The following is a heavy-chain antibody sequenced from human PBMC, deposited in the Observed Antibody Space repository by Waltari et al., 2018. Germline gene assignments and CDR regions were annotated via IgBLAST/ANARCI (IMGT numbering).Heavy chain of an antibody. CDR1: GGSFRGYY. V-gene: IGHV4-34*01. J-gene: IGHJ4*02. CDR2: LNHSGST. CDR3: ARVRSSSFDY. D-gene: IGHD6-13*01. Sequence: QVQLQQWGAGLLKPSETLSLTCAVYGGSFRGYYWSWIRQPPGKGLEWVGELNHSGSTNYNPSLKSRVTIPVDTSKNQFSRKLSSVTAADTAVYYCARVRSSSFDYWGQGTLVTVSS.